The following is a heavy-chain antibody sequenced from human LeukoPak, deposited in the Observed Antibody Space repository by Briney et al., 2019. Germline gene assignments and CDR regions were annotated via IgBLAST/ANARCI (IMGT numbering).Heavy chain of an antibody. Sequence: ASVKVSCKASGGTFSSYAISWVRQAPGQGLEWMGGIIPIFGTANYAQKFQGRVSITTDESTSTAYMELSSLRSEDTAVYYCAREPLSYTGQGPLRRFDYCGQGTLVTVSS. V-gene: IGHV1-69*05. CDR3: AREPLSYTGQGPLRRFDY. D-gene: IGHD2-2*02. CDR1: GGTFSSYA. J-gene: IGHJ4*02. CDR2: IIPIFGTA.